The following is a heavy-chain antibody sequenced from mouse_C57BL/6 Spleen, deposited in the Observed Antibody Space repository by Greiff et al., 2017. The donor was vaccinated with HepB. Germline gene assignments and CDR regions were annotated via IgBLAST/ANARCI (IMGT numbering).Heavy chain of an antibody. D-gene: IGHD1-1*01. CDR3: ARAYYGSSYLSYAMDY. Sequence: EVMLVESGGGLVKPGGSLKLSCAASGFTFSDYGMHWVRQAPEKGLEWVAYISSGSSTIYYADTVKGRFTISRDNAKNTLFLQMTSLRSEDTAMYYCARAYYGSSYLSYAMDYWGQGTSVTVSS. CDR2: ISSGSSTI. V-gene: IGHV5-17*01. J-gene: IGHJ4*01. CDR1: GFTFSDYG.